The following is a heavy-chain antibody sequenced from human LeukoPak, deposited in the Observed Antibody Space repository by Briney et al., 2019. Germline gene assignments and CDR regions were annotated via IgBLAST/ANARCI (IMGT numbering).Heavy chain of an antibody. D-gene: IGHD3-22*01. CDR1: GFTVSSNY. CDR2: IYSGGST. Sequence: GGPLRLSCAASGFTVSSNYMSWVRQAPGKGLEWVSVIYSGGSTYYADSVKGRFTISRDNSKNTLYLQMNSLRAEDTAVYYCASSIHYYDSSGTEGWGQGTLVTVSS. CDR3: ASSIHYYDSSGTEG. V-gene: IGHV3-66*01. J-gene: IGHJ4*02.